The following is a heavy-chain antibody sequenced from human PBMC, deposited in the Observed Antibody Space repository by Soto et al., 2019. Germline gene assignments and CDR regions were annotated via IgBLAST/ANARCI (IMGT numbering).Heavy chain of an antibody. CDR1: GGSISSGGYY. CDR3: ARSVFR. Sequence: QVQLQESGPGLVKPSQTLSLTCTVSGGSISSGGYYWSWIRQHPGKGLEWIGYIYYSGNTYYNPSLXGXXTVSVDTSKNQFSLKVTSVTAADPDVYYCARSVFRWGQGTLVTVSS. V-gene: IGHV4-31*03. CDR2: IYYSGNT. J-gene: IGHJ4*02. D-gene: IGHD3-10*02.